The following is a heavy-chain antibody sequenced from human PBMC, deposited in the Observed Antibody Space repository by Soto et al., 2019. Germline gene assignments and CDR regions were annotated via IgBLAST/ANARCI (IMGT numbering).Heavy chain of an antibody. Sequence: PSETLSLTCAVSGYSISSGYYWDWIRQPPGKGLEWIGSIYHSGSTYYNPSLKSRVTISVDTSKNQFSLKLSSVTAADTAVYYCARAWARVRGVIIGPGNWFDPWGQGTLVTVSS. V-gene: IGHV4-38-2*01. CDR2: IYHSGST. CDR1: GYSISSGYY. CDR3: ARAWARVRGVIIGPGNWFDP. J-gene: IGHJ5*02. D-gene: IGHD3-10*01.